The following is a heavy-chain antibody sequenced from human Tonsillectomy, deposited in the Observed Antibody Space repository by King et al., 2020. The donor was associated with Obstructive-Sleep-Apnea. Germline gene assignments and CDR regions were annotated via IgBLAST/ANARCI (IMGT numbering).Heavy chain of an antibody. CDR3: AKDGYYYGSGSYYLFDY. V-gene: IGHV3-30*02. D-gene: IGHD3-10*01. CDR2: IRYDGSNK. CDR1: GFTFSSYG. J-gene: IGHJ4*02. Sequence: VQLVESGGGVVQPGGSLRLSCAASGFTFSSYGMHWVRQAPGKGLEWVAFIRYDGSNKYYAGSVKGRFTISRDNSKNTLYLQMNSLRAEDTAVYYCAKDGYYYGSGSYYLFDYWGQGTLVTVSS.